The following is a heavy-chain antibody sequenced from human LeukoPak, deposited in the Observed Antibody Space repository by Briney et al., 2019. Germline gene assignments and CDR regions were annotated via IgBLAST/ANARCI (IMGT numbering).Heavy chain of an antibody. Sequence: GRSLRLSCAASGFTFSSYAMSWVRQAPGKGPEWVSTISIDGGRTYYADSVKGRFTVSRDTSKNTLYLQMNSLRAEDTAVYYCARKGIGSSRYQNMDVWGKGTTVTVSS. CDR2: ISIDGGRT. D-gene: IGHD6-25*01. CDR1: GFTFSSYA. V-gene: IGHV3-23*01. CDR3: ARKGIGSSRYQNMDV. J-gene: IGHJ6*03.